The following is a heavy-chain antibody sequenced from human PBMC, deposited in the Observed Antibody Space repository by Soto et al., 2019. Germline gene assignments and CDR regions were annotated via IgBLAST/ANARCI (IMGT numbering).Heavy chain of an antibody. V-gene: IGHV3-21*01. CDR2: ISSSSSYI. CDR1: GFTFSSYS. Sequence: GGSLRLSCAASGFTFSSYSMNWVRQAPGRGLEWVSSISSSSSYIYYADSVKGRFTISRDNAKNSLYLQVNSLRAEDTAVYYCAREGIAAAHDYWGQGTLVTVSS. D-gene: IGHD6-13*01. J-gene: IGHJ4*02. CDR3: AREGIAAAHDY.